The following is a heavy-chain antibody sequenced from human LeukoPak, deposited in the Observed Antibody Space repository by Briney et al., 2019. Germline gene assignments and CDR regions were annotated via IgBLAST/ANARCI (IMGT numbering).Heavy chain of an antibody. D-gene: IGHD2-2*01. CDR3: ARGGYCSSTSCYGIAWFDP. J-gene: IGHJ5*02. Sequence: SETLSLTCTVSGGSISSSSYYWGWIRQPPGKGLEWIGRIYTSGSTNYNPSLKSRVTMSVDTSKNQFSLKLSSVTAADTAVYYCARGGYCSSTSCYGIAWFDPWGQGTLVTVSS. CDR1: GGSISSSSYY. V-gene: IGHV4-39*07. CDR2: IYTSGST.